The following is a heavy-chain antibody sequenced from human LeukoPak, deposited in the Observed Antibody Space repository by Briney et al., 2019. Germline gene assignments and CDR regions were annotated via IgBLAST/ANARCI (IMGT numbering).Heavy chain of an antibody. CDR3: ARGYSSSWYVFEY. J-gene: IGHJ4*02. D-gene: IGHD6-13*01. Sequence: PSGTLSLTCAVSGGSISSSNWWSWVRQPPGKGLEWIGEIYHSGSTNYNPSLKSRVTISVDTSKNQFSLELSSVTAADTAVYYCARGYSSSWYVFEYWGQGTLVTVSS. CDR1: GGSISSSNW. CDR2: IYHSGST. V-gene: IGHV4-4*02.